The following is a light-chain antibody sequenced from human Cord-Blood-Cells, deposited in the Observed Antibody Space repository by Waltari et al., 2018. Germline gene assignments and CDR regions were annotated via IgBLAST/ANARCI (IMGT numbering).Light chain of an antibody. J-gene: IGKJ1*01. V-gene: IGKV4-1*01. CDR2: CAS. Sequence: DIVMTQSPDSLAVSLGERATNNCKSNQSVLYTSNNKNYLAWYQQKPGQPPKLLIYCASTRESGVPDRFSGSGSGTDFTLTISSLQAEDVAVYYCQQYYSTPQTFGQGTKVEIK. CDR1: QSVLYTSNNKNY. CDR3: QQYYSTPQT.